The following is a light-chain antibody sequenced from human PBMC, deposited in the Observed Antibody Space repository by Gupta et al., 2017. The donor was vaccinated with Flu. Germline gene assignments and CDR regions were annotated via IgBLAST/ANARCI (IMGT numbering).Light chain of an antibody. V-gene: IGLV1-40*01. CDR1: SSNIGARD. CDR3: QSYDSSLSGWV. CDR2: GNT. Sequence: SSNIGARDVQWYQQLPGTAPKVLIYGNTNRPSGVPDRFSGSKSGTSASLAITGLQAEDEAAYYCQSYDSSLSGWVFGGGTMLTVL. J-gene: IGLJ3*02.